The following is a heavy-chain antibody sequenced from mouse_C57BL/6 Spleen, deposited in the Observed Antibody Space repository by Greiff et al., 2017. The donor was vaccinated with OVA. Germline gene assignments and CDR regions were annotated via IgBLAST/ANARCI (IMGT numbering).Heavy chain of an antibody. CDR3: ARGDYDGYYGGFAY. Sequence: VQLQESGAELVRPGTSVKVSCKASGYAFTNYLIEWVKQRPGQGLEWIGVINPGSGGTNYNEKFKGKATLTADKSSSTAYMQLSSLTSEDSAVYFCARGDYDGYYGGFAYWGQGTLVTVSA. D-gene: IGHD2-3*01. CDR1: GYAFTNYL. V-gene: IGHV1-54*01. J-gene: IGHJ3*01. CDR2: INPGSGGT.